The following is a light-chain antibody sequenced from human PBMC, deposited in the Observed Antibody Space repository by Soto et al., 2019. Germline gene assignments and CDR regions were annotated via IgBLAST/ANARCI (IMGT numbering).Light chain of an antibody. CDR2: GAS. CDR1: QSVSSN. Sequence: EIVMTQSPATRSVSPGERATLSCRASQSVSSNLAWYQQKPGQAPRLLIYGASTRATGIPARFSGSGSGTEFTLTTSRLQSEDFAVYYGQQYNNWPPTWTSGQGTKVDIK. J-gene: IGKJ1*01. V-gene: IGKV3-15*01. CDR3: QQYNNWPPTWT.